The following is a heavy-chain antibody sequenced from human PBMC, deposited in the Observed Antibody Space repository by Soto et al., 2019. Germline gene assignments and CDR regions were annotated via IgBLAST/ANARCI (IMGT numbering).Heavy chain of an antibody. J-gene: IGHJ4*02. Sequence: QVQLQESGPGLVRPSGTLSLTCAVSGDSIYSNYCWTWVRQPPGKGLEWIAEIYYSGGTSYNPSLKSRVTISMDKSKNQFSLNLTSVTAADTAMYYCARDTGWGLGYWGQGTLVTVSS. D-gene: IGHD6-19*01. CDR1: GDSIYSNYC. CDR2: IYYSGGT. V-gene: IGHV4-4*02. CDR3: ARDTGWGLGY.